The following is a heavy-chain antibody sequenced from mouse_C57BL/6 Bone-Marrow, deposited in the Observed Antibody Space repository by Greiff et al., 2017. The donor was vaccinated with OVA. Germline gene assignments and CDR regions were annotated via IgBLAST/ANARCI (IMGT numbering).Heavy chain of an antibody. CDR1: GFNIKDDY. D-gene: IGHD2-10*02. V-gene: IGHV14-4*01. Sequence: VQLQQSGAELVRPGASVKLSCTASGFNIKDDYMHWVKQRPEPGLEWIGWIEPENGDTEYASKFQGKATITADTSSNTAYLQLSSLTSEDTAVYYCTTGYGNFRDYWGQGTTLTVSS. J-gene: IGHJ2*01. CDR2: IEPENGDT. CDR3: TTGYGNFRDY.